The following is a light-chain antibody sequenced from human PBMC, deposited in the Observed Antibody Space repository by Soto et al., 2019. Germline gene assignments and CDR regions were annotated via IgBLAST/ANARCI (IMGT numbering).Light chain of an antibody. Sequence: QSALTQPASVSGSPGQSITISCTGTSSDVGDYNYVSWYQQHPGKAPKLMIYEVSNRPSGVSNRFSGSKSGNTASLTISGLQPEDEADYYCSSYSITSTYVFGTGTKVTVL. J-gene: IGLJ1*01. V-gene: IGLV2-14*01. CDR2: EVS. CDR3: SSYSITSTYV. CDR1: SSDVGDYNY.